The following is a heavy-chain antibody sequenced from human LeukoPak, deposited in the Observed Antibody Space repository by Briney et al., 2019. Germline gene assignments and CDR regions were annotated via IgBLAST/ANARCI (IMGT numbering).Heavy chain of an antibody. CDR2: ISGSGTGT. J-gene: IGHJ4*02. V-gene: IGHV3-23*01. Sequence: GGSLRLSCAASGFTFTSYAMSWVRQAPAKGLEWVSGISGSGTGTYYADSVKGRFTISRDNSMNTLFLQMNSLRAEDTAVYYCARSDSGYDYWGQGTLVTVSS. D-gene: IGHD5-12*01. CDR1: GFTFTSYA. CDR3: ARSDSGYDY.